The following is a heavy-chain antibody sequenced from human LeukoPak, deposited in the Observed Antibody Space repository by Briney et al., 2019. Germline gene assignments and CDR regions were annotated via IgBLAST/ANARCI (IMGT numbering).Heavy chain of an antibody. J-gene: IGHJ4*02. CDR2: FYHSGST. V-gene: IGHV4-38-2*02. CDR3: ARDVAGFFDY. D-gene: IGHD6-19*01. CDR1: GYYISSGYY. Sequence: SETLSLTCTVSGYYISSGYYWGWIRQPPGKGLEWIGSFYHSGSTYYNPSLKSRVNILVDMSKNQFSLKVSSVTAADTAMYYCARDVAGFFDYWGQGTLVTVSS.